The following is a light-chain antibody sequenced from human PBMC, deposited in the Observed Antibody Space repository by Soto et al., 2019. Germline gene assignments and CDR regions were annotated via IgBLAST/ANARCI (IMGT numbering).Light chain of an antibody. CDR1: QSISTY. Sequence: EIQVTQTTSSLSASVGDRVTISCRASQSISTYVNWYQHKPGKARKFLIHAASSLRSGVPSRFSGSGSGTDFTLTISSLQPEDFATDCSQQSYSTPYSSSQG. CDR3: QQSYSTPYS. J-gene: IGKJ2*03. CDR2: AAS. V-gene: IGKV1-39*01.